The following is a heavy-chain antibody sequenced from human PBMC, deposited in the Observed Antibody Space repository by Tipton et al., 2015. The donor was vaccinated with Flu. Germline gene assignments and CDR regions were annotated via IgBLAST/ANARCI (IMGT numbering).Heavy chain of an antibody. J-gene: IGHJ5*01. CDR2: TYTNGDT. V-gene: IGHV4-61*02. CDR1: GIPMRSGVQS. Sequence: TLSLTCSVSGIPMRSGVQSWSWIRQSAGKGLEWIGLTYTNGDTTYNPSLQSRVTISIDTSKNQLYLTLTSVTAADTAVYYCARDSGAYPLGFDPWGRGTLVTVSS. D-gene: IGHD2-15*01. CDR3: ARDSGAYPLGFDP.